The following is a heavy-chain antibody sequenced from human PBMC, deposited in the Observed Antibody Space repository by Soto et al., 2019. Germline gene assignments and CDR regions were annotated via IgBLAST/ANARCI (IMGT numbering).Heavy chain of an antibody. J-gene: IGHJ4*02. D-gene: IGHD1-26*01. CDR3: ARVRYYIWD. Sequence: EVQLVETGGGLIQPGGSLRLSCAASGFTFSSNYRSWGRQAPGKGLEWVSVIYSGGSTYYADSVKGRFTISRDNSKNTLYLQMNSLRAEDTAVYYCARVRYYIWDWGQGTLVTVSS. CDR1: GFTFSSNY. V-gene: IGHV3-53*02. CDR2: IYSGGST.